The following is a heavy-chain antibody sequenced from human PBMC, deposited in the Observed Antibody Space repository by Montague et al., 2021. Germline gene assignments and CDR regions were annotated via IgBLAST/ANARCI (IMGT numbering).Heavy chain of an antibody. J-gene: IGHJ4*02. CDR1: GFTLSAFV. CDR3: DDSDF. CDR2: ITATGGRT. V-gene: IGHV3-23*01. D-gene: IGHD1-1*01. Sequence: SLRRSCAASGFTLSAFVMSWARQAPGKGLERVSTITATGGRTFHADSVSGRFTVSRDNSKNMLYLEMNNLRAEETATYYCDDSDFWGQGVLVTVSS.